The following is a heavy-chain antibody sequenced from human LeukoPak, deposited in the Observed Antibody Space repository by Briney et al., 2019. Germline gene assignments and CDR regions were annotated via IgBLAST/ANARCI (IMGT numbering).Heavy chain of an antibody. V-gene: IGHV4-39*01. Sequence: SETLSLTCTVSGGSISSSSYYWGWIRQPPGKGLEWIGSIYYSGSTYYNPSLKSRVTISVDTSKNQFSLKLSSVTAADTAVYYCARLQDGDYLDYWGQGTLVTVSS. D-gene: IGHD4-17*01. J-gene: IGHJ4*02. CDR1: GGSISSSSYY. CDR2: IYYSGST. CDR3: ARLQDGDYLDY.